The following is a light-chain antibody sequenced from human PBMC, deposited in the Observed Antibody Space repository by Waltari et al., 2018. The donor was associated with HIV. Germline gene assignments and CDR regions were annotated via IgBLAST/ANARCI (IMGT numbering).Light chain of an antibody. CDR1: SSNTGNTS. J-gene: IGLJ3*02. CDR2: ENN. V-gene: IGLV1-51*01. Sequence: QSVLPQPPSVSAAPGQKVTIPRPGTSSNTGNTSVSWYQPRPGTAPKLLIYENNQRPSGIPDRYSGSKSGTSATLGITGLQTGDEADYYCGTWDSSLSARVFGGGTKVTVL. CDR3: GTWDSSLSARV.